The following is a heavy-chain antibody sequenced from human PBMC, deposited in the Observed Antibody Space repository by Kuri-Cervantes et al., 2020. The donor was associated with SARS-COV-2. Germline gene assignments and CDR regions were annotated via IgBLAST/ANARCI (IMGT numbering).Heavy chain of an antibody. CDR3: ARGPFSSGWFDY. J-gene: IGHJ4*02. V-gene: IGHV1-18*01. D-gene: IGHD6-19*01. Sequence: ASVNGCCKASGYTFTSYGISWVRQAPGQGLEWMGWISAYNGNTNYAQKLQGRVTMTTDTSTSTAYMELRSLRSDDTAVYYCARGPFSSGWFDYWGQGTLVTVSS. CDR2: ISAYNGNT. CDR1: GYTFTSYG.